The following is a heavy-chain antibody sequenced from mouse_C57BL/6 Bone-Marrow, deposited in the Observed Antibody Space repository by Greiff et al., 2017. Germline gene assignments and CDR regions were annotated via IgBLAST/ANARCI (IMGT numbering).Heavy chain of an antibody. CDR2: INPSTGGT. J-gene: IGHJ4*01. D-gene: IGHD2-3*01. V-gene: IGHV1-42*01. CDR1: GYSFTGYY. CDR3: AKGDGYDAMDY. Sequence: VQLQQSGPELVKPGASVKISCKASGYSFTGYYMNWVKQSPEKSLEWIGEINPSTGGTTYNQKLKAKATLTVDKSSSTAYMQLKSLTSEDAAVYYCAKGDGYDAMDYWGQGTSVTVSS.